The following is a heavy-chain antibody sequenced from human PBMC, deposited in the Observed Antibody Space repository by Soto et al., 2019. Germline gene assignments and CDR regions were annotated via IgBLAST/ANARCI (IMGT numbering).Heavy chain of an antibody. CDR3: ARPGYSSSWHNWFYP. Sequence: SETLSLTCTVSGGSISSVSYYWGWIRQPPGKGLEWIGSIYYSGSTYYNPSLKSRVTISVDTSKNQFSLKLSSVTAADTAVYYCARPGYSSSWHNWFYPWGQGTLVTVSS. D-gene: IGHD6-13*01. J-gene: IGHJ5*02. CDR1: GGSISSVSYY. V-gene: IGHV4-39*01. CDR2: IYYSGST.